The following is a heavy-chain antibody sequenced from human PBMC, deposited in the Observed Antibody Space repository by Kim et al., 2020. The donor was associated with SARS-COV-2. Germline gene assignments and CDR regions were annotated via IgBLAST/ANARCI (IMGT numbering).Heavy chain of an antibody. J-gene: IGHJ4*02. Sequence: NSNPSLGSRVTISGDTSKTQFSLKLGCVSAADTAVYYCESGIAVAGEFDYWGQGTLVTVSS. D-gene: IGHD6-19*01. CDR3: ESGIAVAGEFDY. V-gene: IGHV4-59*09.